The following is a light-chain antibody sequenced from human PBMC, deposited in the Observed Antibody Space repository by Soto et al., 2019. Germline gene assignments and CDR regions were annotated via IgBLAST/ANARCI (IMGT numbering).Light chain of an antibody. CDR3: QKYNSAPWT. Sequence: QITQSPSSLSASVGDRVTITCRASQIISSNLNWYQQKPGKAPKLLIYAASTLQSGVPSRFSGSGSGTDFTLTISSLQPEDVATYYCQKYNSAPWTFGQGTKVDIK. CDR2: AAS. CDR1: QIISSN. V-gene: IGKV1-27*01. J-gene: IGKJ1*01.